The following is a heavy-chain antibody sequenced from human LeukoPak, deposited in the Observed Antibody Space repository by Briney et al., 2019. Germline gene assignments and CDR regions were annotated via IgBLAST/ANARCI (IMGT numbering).Heavy chain of an antibody. CDR3: ARPRYYYDSSGYPDDAFDI. J-gene: IGHJ3*02. CDR1: GYTFTSYA. V-gene: IGHV7-4-1*02. D-gene: IGHD3-22*01. Sequence: ASVKVSCKASGYTFTSYAMNWVRQAPGQGLEWMGWINTNTGNPTYAQGFTGRFVFSLDTSVSTAYLQVSSLKAEDTAVYYCARPRYYYDSSGYPDDAFDIWGQGTMVTVSS. CDR2: INTNTGNP.